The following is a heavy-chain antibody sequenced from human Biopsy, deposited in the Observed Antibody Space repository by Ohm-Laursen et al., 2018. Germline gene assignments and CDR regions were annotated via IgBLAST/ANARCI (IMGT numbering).Heavy chain of an antibody. Sequence: GTLSLTCTLSGDSISRSYWSWIRQSPGKGLEWVGHIFDRGTTNYNPSLKSRVTMSVDTSKTQFSLKVYSVTAADTAIYYCATTTMDTSGWYGNYFDSWGQGALVTVSS. CDR3: ATTTMDTSGWYGNYFDS. V-gene: IGHV4-59*08. CDR1: GDSISRSY. CDR2: IFDRGTT. J-gene: IGHJ4*02. D-gene: IGHD6-19*01.